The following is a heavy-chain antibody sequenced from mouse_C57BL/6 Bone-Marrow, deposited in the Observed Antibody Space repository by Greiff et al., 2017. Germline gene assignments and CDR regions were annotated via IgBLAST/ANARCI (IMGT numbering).Heavy chain of an antibody. J-gene: IGHJ2*01. CDR1: GYAFSSSW. CDR3: ARPITTGRGYYFDY. CDR2: IYPGDGDT. Sequence: VQLQQSGPELVKPGASVKISCKASGYAFSSSWMNWVKQRPGKGLEWIGRIYPGDGDTNYNGKFKGQATLTADTSSRTAYMQLSSLTSEDSAVDCCARPITTGRGYYFDYWGQGTTVTVSA. V-gene: IGHV1-82*01. D-gene: IGHD1-1*01.